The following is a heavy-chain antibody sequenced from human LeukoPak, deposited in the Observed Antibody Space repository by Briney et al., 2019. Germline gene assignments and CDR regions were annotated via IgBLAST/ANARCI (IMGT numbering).Heavy chain of an antibody. CDR3: ARDYRSSSGWTVDY. CDR1: GFTFSSYS. CDR2: ISSSSSTI. D-gene: IGHD6-19*01. J-gene: IGHJ4*02. V-gene: IGHV3-48*02. Sequence: GGSLRLSCAASGFTFSSYSMNWVRQAPGKGLEWVSYISSSSSTIYYADSVKGRFTISRDNAKNSLYLQMHSLRDEDTAVYYCARDYRSSSGWTVDYWGQGTLVTVSS.